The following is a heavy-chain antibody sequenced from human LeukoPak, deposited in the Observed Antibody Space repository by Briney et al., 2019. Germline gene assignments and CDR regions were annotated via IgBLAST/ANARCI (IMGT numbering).Heavy chain of an antibody. V-gene: IGHV4-38-2*01. CDR2: IYHSGST. D-gene: IGHD4-17*01. CDR1: GYSISSGYY. Sequence: PSETLSLTCAVSGYSISSGYYWGWIRQPPGKGLEWIGSIYHSGSTYYNPSLKSRVTISVDTFKNQFSLKLSSVTAADTAVYYCARRGYGDYLDYWGQGTLVTVSS. J-gene: IGHJ4*02. CDR3: ARRGYGDYLDY.